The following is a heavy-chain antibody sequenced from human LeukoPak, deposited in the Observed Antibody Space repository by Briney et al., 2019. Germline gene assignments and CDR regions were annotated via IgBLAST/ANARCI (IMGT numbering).Heavy chain of an antibody. V-gene: IGHV3-11*01. CDR1: GFSFSGYY. D-gene: IGHD6-19*01. CDR2: ISSSGTTI. Sequence: PGGSLRLSCEVSGFSFSGYYMNWLRQAPGKGLEWISDISSSGTTIKYADSVKGRFTTSRDNAKNSLYLQMNSLRAEDSAVYYCAIGSSAWYYFDNWGQGTLVTVYS. J-gene: IGHJ4*02. CDR3: AIGSSAWYYFDN.